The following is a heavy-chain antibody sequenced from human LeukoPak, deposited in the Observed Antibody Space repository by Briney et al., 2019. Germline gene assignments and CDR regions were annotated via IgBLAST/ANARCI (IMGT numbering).Heavy chain of an antibody. CDR1: GGSISSSSYY. CDR3: ARDRGDRVTGTFDY. CDR2: IYYSGST. D-gene: IGHD1-20*01. Sequence: PSETLSLTCSVSGGSISSSSYYWGWIRQPPGKGLEWIGSIYYSGSTYYNPSLKSRVTISVDTSKNQFSLKLSSVTAADTAVYYCARDRGDRVTGTFDYWGQGTLVTVSS. J-gene: IGHJ4*02. V-gene: IGHV4-39*07.